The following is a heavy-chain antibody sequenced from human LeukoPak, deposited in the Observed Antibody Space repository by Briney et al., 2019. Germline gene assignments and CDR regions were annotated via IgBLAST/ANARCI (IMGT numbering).Heavy chain of an antibody. V-gene: IGHV3-30*18. D-gene: IGHD3-22*01. Sequence: GGSLRLSCAASGFTFSSYGMHWVRQAPGKGLEWVAVIPYDGSNKYYADSVKGRFTISRDNSKNTLYLQMNSLRAEDTAVYYCAKDLNSGYYLFDYWGQGTLVTVSS. CDR2: IPYDGSNK. CDR1: GFTFSSYG. J-gene: IGHJ4*02. CDR3: AKDLNSGYYLFDY.